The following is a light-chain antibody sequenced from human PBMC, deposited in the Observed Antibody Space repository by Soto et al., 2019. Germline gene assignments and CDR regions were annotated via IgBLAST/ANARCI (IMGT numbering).Light chain of an antibody. CDR3: QHRGRWPRT. Sequence: EIVLTQSPATLSLSPGERATLSCRASESVNDYLAWYQQKPGQAPRLLIYGASNRATGISVRFSGSGYGTDFTLTISSLEPEDFAVYYCQHRGRWPRTFGQGTKLEI. CDR1: ESVNDY. CDR2: GAS. V-gene: IGKV3-11*01. J-gene: IGKJ2*01.